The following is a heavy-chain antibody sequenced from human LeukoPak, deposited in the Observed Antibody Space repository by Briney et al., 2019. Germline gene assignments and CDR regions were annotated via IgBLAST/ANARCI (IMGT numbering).Heavy chain of an antibody. J-gene: IGHJ4*02. CDR2: ISSSNSTI. CDR1: GFTFSSYE. Sequence: GGSLRLSCAASGFTFSSYEMNWVRQAPGKGLEWVSYISSSNSTIYYADSVKGRFTISRDNAKKSLYLQMNSLRAEDTAVYYCARSAYYFDQWGQGTLVTVSS. CDR3: ARSAYYFDQ. V-gene: IGHV3-48*03.